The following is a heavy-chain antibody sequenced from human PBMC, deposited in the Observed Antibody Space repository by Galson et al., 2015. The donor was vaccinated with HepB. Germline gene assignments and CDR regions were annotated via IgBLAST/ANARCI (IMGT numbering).Heavy chain of an antibody. J-gene: IGHJ1*01. CDR2: IYFGGSDT. Sequence: QSGAEVKEPGESLRISCTASGYTFTGYWIGGVRQMPGKGLEWMGFIYFGGSDTRYSPSFQGHATNSADKSITTAYLRWSCLEASDTAIYYCATAIHGASSWNQWGQGTLVTVSS. V-gene: IGHV5-51*01. CDR3: ATAIHGASSWNQ. CDR1: GYTFTGYW. D-gene: IGHD1-1*01.